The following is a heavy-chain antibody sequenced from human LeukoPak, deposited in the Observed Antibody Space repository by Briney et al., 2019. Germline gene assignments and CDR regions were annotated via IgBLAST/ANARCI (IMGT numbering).Heavy chain of an antibody. J-gene: IGHJ6*03. D-gene: IGHD3-10*01. CDR1: GSTFISYA. CDR2: IIPIFGTA. Sequence: GASVKVSCKASGSTFISYAISWVRQAPGQGLEWMGGIIPIFGTANYAQKFQGRVTITADESTSTAYMELSSLRSEDTAVYYCARGDYGSGSYRWIYYMDVWGKGTTVTISS. CDR3: ARGDYGSGSYRWIYYMDV. V-gene: IGHV1-69*13.